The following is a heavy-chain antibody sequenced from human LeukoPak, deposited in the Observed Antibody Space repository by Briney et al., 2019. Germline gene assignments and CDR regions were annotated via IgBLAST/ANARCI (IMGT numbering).Heavy chain of an antibody. CDR1: GGSISSSSYY. CDR2: IYYSGST. D-gene: IGHD7-27*01. J-gene: IGHJ4*02. Sequence: SETLSLTCTVSGGSISSSSYYWGWIRQPPGKGLEWIGSIYYSGSTYYNPSLKSRVTISVDTSKNQFSLKLSSVTAADTAVYYCARHNWGSVFDYWGQETLVTVSS. V-gene: IGHV4-39*01. CDR3: ARHNWGSVFDY.